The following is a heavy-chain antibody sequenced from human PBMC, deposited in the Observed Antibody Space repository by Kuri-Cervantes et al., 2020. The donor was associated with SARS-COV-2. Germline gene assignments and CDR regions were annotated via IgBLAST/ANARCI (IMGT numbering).Heavy chain of an antibody. D-gene: IGHD5-24*01. CDR3: GKVSWLQLWRRYSDS. Sequence: SQTLSLTCAVYGGSLSGNFWSWIRQPPGKGLEWIGEINHSGNTNYNPSLKSRVTISVDTSNNQFSLSLTSTTAADTAVYYCGKVSWLQLWRRYSDSWGQGALVTVSS. CDR2: INHSGNT. J-gene: IGHJ4*02. CDR1: GGSLSGNF. V-gene: IGHV4-34*01.